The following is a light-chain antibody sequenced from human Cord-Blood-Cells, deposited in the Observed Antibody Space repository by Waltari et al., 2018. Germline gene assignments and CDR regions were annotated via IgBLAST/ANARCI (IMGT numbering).Light chain of an antibody. Sequence: SYELTQPPSVSVSPGQTASITCSGDKLGDKYACWYQQKPGQSPVLVIYQDSKRPSGIPERFSGSNSGKTATLTVSGTQAMDEADYYFQAWDSSTYVFGTGTKVTVL. J-gene: IGLJ1*01. CDR3: QAWDSSTYV. V-gene: IGLV3-1*01. CDR1: KLGDKY. CDR2: QDS.